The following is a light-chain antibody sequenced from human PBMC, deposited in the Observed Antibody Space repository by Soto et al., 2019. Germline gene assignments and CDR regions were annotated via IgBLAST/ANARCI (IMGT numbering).Light chain of an antibody. CDR3: CSYAGSSTYV. Sequence: QSVLTQPASVSGSPGQSITISCTGTSSDVGTYNLVSWYQHHPGKAPKVMIYEVSKRPSGVSNRFSGSKSGNTASLTISGLQAEDEADYYCCSYAGSSTYVFGTGTKSPS. V-gene: IGLV2-23*02. CDR2: EVS. CDR1: SSDVGTYNL. J-gene: IGLJ1*01.